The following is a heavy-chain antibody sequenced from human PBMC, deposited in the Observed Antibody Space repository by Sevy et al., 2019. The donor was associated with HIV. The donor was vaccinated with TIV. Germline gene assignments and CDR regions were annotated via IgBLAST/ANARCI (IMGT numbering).Heavy chain of an antibody. CDR3: VRDGGCSSSRCLLYFGY. V-gene: IGHV3-21*01. Sequence: GGSLRLSCAASGFTLSTYSMNWVRQAPGKGLEWVSSISSSSSYIYYADSVKGRFTISRDNAKNSLYVQMNSLRAEDTAVYYCVRDGGCSSSRCLLYFGYWGQGTLVSASS. CDR1: GFTLSTYS. D-gene: IGHD2-15*01. CDR2: ISSSSSYI. J-gene: IGHJ4*02.